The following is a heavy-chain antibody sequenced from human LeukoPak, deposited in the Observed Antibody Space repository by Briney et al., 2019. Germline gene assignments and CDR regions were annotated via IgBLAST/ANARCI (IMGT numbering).Heavy chain of an antibody. J-gene: IGHJ4*02. V-gene: IGHV3-15*01. Sequence: GGSLRLSCAASGFTFNNAWMSWVRQAPGKGLEWVGRIKSKNDGGTADYAAPVKGRFTISRDDSKNTLYLQMNSLKTEDTAVYYCTTVGLDYYDSSGYFVDYWGQGTLVTVSS. D-gene: IGHD3-22*01. CDR3: TTVGLDYYDSSGYFVDY. CDR1: GFTFNNAW. CDR2: IKSKNDGGTA.